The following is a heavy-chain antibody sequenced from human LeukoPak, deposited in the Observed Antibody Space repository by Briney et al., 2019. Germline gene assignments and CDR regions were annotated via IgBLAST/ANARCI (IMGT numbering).Heavy chain of an antibody. CDR3: AARISTVTTYPFDY. V-gene: IGHV4-59*01. Sequence: SETLSLTCSVSDVSINSYYWNWIRRPPGKGLEWIGYIYYNGNTNYSPSLKSRVTMSVDTSKDLFSLKVSSVTAADTAVYYCAARISTVTTYPFDYWGQGTLVTVSS. CDR1: DVSINSYY. D-gene: IGHD4-17*01. CDR2: IYYNGNT. J-gene: IGHJ4*02.